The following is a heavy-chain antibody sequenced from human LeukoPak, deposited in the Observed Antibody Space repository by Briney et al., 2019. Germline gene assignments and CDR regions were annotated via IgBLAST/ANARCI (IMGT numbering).Heavy chain of an antibody. V-gene: IGHV3-23*01. J-gene: IGHJ4*02. D-gene: IGHD2-8*01. CDR1: GFTFSSYA. Sequence: GGSLRLSCAASGFTFSSYAMSWVRQAPGKGLEWVSAISGSGGSTYYADSVKGRFTISRDNSKNTLYLQMNSLRAEDTAVYYCAKDPLMVYASESNYWGQGTLVTVSS. CDR2: ISGSGGST. CDR3: AKDPLMVYASESNY.